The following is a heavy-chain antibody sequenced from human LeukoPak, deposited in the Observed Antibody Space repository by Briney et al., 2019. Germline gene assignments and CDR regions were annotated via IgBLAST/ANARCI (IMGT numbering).Heavy chain of an antibody. D-gene: IGHD3-9*01. CDR3: ARVYYDILTGYVHDY. Sequence: ASVKVSCKASGYTFTSYGISWVRQAPGQGLEWMGWISAYNGNTNYAQKLQGRVTMTTDTSTSTAYMELSRLRSDDTAVYYCARVYYDILTGYVHDYWGQGTLVTVSS. V-gene: IGHV1-18*01. CDR2: ISAYNGNT. J-gene: IGHJ4*02. CDR1: GYTFTSYG.